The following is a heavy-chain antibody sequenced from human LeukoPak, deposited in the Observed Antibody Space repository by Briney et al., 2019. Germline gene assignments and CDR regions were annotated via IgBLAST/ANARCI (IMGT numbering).Heavy chain of an antibody. D-gene: IGHD6-19*01. CDR1: GYSISSGYY. Sequence: SETLSLTCAVSGYSISSGYYWGWIRQPPGKGLEWIGSIYHSGSTYYNPSLKSRVTISVDTSKNQFSLKLSSVTAADTAMYYRARALEQWLEYYFDYWGQGTLVTVSS. V-gene: IGHV4-38-2*01. J-gene: IGHJ4*02. CDR2: IYHSGST. CDR3: ARALEQWLEYYFDY.